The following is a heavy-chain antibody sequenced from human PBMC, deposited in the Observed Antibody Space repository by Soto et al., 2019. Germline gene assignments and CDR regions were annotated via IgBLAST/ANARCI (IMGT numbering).Heavy chain of an antibody. D-gene: IGHD3-22*01. CDR3: ARVGGSGYYYGPIYYYYGMDV. Sequence: KPSETLSLTCTVSGGSISSSSYYWGWIRQPPGKGLEWIGSIYYSGSTYYNPSLKSRVTISVDTSKNQFSLKLSSVTAADTAVYYCARVGGSGYYYGPIYYYYGMDVWGQGTKVTVSS. CDR2: IYYSGST. J-gene: IGHJ6*02. CDR1: GGSISSSSYY. V-gene: IGHV4-39*01.